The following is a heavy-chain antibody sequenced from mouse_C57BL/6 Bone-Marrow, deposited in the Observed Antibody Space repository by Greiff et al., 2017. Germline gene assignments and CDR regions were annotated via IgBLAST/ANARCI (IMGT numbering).Heavy chain of an antibody. CDR3: ARFSHYYGSSYGWYFDV. V-gene: IGHV14-2*01. CDR1: GFNIKDYY. Sequence: EVKLVESGAELVKPGASVKLSCTASGFNIKDYYMHWVKQRTEQGLEWIGRIDPEDGETKYAPKFQGKATITADTSSNTAYLQLSSLTSEDTAVYYCARFSHYYGSSYGWYFDVWGTGTTVTVSS. D-gene: IGHD1-1*01. J-gene: IGHJ1*03. CDR2: IDPEDGET.